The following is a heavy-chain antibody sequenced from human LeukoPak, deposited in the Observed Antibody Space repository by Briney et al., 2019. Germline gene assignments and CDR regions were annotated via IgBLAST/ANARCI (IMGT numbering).Heavy chain of an antibody. CDR2: ISSDSGTI. V-gene: IGHV3-48*01. CDR1: GLTFSTYS. D-gene: IGHD1-14*01. CDR3: AGAAQPGFDP. Sequence: SGGSLRLSCGASGLTFSTYSMNWVRQAPGKGLEWVSYISSDSGTIYYADSVKGRFTISRDNAKNSLYLQMNSLRAEDTAVYYCAGAAQPGFDPWGQGTLVTVSS. J-gene: IGHJ5*02.